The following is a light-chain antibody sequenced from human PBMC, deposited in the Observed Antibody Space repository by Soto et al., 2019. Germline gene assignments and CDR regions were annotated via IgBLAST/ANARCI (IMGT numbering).Light chain of an antibody. Sequence: EIVLTQFPGTLSLSPGERATLSCRASQSVSSSYLAWYQQKPGQAPRLLIYGASSRATGIPDRFSGSGSGTDFTLTISRLEPDDFATYYCQHYKSYSEAFGQGTKVDIK. V-gene: IGKV3-20*01. CDR3: QHYKSYSEA. J-gene: IGKJ1*01. CDR1: QSVSSSY. CDR2: GAS.